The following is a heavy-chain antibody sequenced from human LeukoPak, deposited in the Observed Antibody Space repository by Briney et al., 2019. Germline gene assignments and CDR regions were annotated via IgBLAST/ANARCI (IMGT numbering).Heavy chain of an antibody. D-gene: IGHD3-9*01. CDR2: IYYSGST. J-gene: IGHJ4*02. CDR3: AFRYFDRDY. CDR1: GGSISSSNYY. Sequence: PSETLSLTCTVSGGSISSSNYYWVWIRQPPGKGLEWVWSIYYSGSTYYNPSLNRRVTISVDTSKNQFSLKLSSVPAADTAVYYCAFRYFDRDYWGQGTLVTVSS. V-gene: IGHV4-39*01.